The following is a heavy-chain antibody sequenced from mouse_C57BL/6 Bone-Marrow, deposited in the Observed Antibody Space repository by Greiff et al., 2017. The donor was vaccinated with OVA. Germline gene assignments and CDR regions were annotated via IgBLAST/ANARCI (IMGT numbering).Heavy chain of an antibody. CDR3: ARQSDDVFDY. CDR2: ISSGGSYT. V-gene: IGHV5-6*01. J-gene: IGHJ2*01. CDR1: GFTFSSYG. D-gene: IGHD2-3*01. Sequence: EVHLVESGGDLVKPGGSLKLSCAASGFTFSSYGMSWVRQTPDKRLEWVATISSGGSYTYYPDSVKGRFTISRDNAKNTLYLQMSSLKSEDTAMYYCARQSDDVFDYWGQGTTLTVSS.